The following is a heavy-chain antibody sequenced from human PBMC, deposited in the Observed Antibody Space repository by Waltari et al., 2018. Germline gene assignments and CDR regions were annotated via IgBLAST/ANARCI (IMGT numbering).Heavy chain of an antibody. CDR1: GYSISSGYY. CDR2: IHHSGST. V-gene: IGHV4-38-2*01. D-gene: IGHD2-2*01. J-gene: IGHJ4*02. Sequence: QLQESGPRLVKPSQTLSLTSAVSGYSISSGYYWRWIRQPPGKGVAWIGSIHHSGSTKHNSTLNRRVTISVETSKNQFAMEVTSVAAADAAVYYCARRESTHAPDYWGQGTLVTVSS. CDR3: ARRESTHAPDY.